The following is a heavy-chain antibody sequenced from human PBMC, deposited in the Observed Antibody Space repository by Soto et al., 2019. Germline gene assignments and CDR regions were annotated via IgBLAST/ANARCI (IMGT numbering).Heavy chain of an antibody. J-gene: IGHJ6*02. V-gene: IGHV3-23*01. Sequence: GGSLRLSCAASGFTFSSYAMSWVRQAPGKGLEWVSAISGSGGSTYYADSVKGRFTISRDNSKNTLYLQMNSLRAEDTAVYYCAKDRLVDIVALYYCYGMDVWGQGTTVTVSS. CDR1: GFTFSSYA. D-gene: IGHD5-12*01. CDR3: AKDRLVDIVALYYCYGMDV. CDR2: ISGSGGST.